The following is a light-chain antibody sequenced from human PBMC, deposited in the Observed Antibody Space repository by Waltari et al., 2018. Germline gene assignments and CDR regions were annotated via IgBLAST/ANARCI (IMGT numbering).Light chain of an antibody. CDR2: GAS. V-gene: IGKV3-20*01. Sequence: EIVLTQSPGTLSLSPGERATLPCRASQSVSSSYLAWYQQKPGQAPRLHIYGASSRATGIPDRFSGSGSGTDFTLTISRLEPEDFAVYYCQQYGSSLWTFGQGTKVEIK. CDR3: QQYGSSLWT. J-gene: IGKJ1*01. CDR1: QSVSSSY.